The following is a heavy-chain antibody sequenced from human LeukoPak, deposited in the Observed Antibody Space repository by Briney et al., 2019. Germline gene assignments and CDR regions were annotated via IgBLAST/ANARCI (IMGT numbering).Heavy chain of an antibody. V-gene: IGHV4-39*01. D-gene: IGHD3-9*01. CDR3: ANISEGLVKDNWFDP. J-gene: IGHJ5*02. Sequence: PSETLSLTCTVSGGSISSSSYYWGWIRQPPGKGLEWIGSIYYSGSTYYNPSLKSRVTISVDTSKNQFSLKLSSVTAADTAVYYCANISEGLVKDNWFDPWGQGTLVTVSS. CDR2: IYYSGST. CDR1: GGSISSSSYY.